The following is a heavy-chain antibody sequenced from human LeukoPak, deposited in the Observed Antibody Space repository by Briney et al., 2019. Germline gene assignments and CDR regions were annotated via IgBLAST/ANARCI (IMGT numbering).Heavy chain of an antibody. Sequence: PGRSLRLSCAASGFTFDDYAMHWVRQAPGKGLEWVSGISWNSGSIGYADSVKGRFTISRDNAKNSLYLQMNSLRAEDTALYYCAKDSGPVGGRGDYYFDYWGQGTLVTVSS. CDR2: ISWNSGSI. J-gene: IGHJ4*02. V-gene: IGHV3-9*01. CDR1: GFTFDDYA. D-gene: IGHD2-21*02. CDR3: AKDSGPVGGRGDYYFDY.